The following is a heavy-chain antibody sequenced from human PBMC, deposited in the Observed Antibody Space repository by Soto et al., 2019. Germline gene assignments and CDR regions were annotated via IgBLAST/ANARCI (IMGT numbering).Heavy chain of an antibody. Sequence: QVQLVQSGAEVKKPGASVNVSCKASGYTFTVYYMHWVRQAPGQGLEWMGWINPKSGGTMYPQKFQGRVPMTCDTSISTAYMALTRLRSDDTAVYYCARDLAKGGGSAGFDYWGQGTLVTVSS. CDR2: INPKSGGT. CDR1: GYTFTVYY. CDR3: ARDLAKGGGSAGFDY. V-gene: IGHV1-2*02. J-gene: IGHJ4*02. D-gene: IGHD1-26*01.